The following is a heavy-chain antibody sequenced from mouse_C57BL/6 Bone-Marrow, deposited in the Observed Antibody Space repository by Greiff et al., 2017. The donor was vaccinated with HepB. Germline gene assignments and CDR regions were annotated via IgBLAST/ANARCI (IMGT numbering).Heavy chain of an antibody. CDR2: IWRGGST. J-gene: IGHJ1*01. CDR3: AKSDYYYGSSPFTENFDV. CDR1: GFSLTSYG. Sequence: QVQLQQSGPGLVQPSQSLSITCTVSGFSLTSYGVHWVRQSPGKGLEWLGVIWRGGSTDYNAAFMSRLSITNDNSKSQVSFKMNSLQADDTTIYYSAKSDYYYGSSPFTENFDVWGAETPVTVSS. V-gene: IGHV2-5*01. D-gene: IGHD1-1*01.